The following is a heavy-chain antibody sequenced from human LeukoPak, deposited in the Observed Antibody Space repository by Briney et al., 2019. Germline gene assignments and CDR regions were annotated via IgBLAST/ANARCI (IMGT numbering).Heavy chain of an antibody. V-gene: IGHV3-7*01. Sequence: QSGGSLRLSCEASGFTFSNFWMSWVRQAPGKGLEWVANIKQDGSEKYYVDSVKGRFTISRDNAKNSLYLQMNSLRAEDTAVYYCARARGYYYYYMDVWGKGTTVTVSS. J-gene: IGHJ6*03. CDR3: ARARGYYYYYMDV. CDR2: IKQDGSEK. CDR1: GFTFSNFW.